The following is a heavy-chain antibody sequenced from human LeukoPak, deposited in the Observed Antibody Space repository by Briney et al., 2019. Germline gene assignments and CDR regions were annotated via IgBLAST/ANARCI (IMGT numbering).Heavy chain of an antibody. J-gene: IGHJ4*02. V-gene: IGHV3-21*01. Sequence: GGSLRLSCAASGFTFSSDAMSWVRQAPGKGLEWVSSISSSSSYIYYADSVKGRFTISRDNAKNSLYLQMNSLRAEDTAVYYCARDLESSGWPDYWGQGTLVTVSS. D-gene: IGHD6-19*01. CDR1: GFTFSSDA. CDR2: ISSSSSYI. CDR3: ARDLESSGWPDY.